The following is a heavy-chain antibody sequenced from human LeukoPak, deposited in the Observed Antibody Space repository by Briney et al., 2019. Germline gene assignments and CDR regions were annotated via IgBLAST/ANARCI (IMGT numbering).Heavy chain of an antibody. Sequence: GGSLRLSCAASGFTFSSYWMHWVRQAPGKGLVWVSRINSDGSSTSYADSVKGRFTISRENAKNTPYLQMNSLRAEDTAVYYCARIVVPDYYDSSGYHYYDYWGQGTLVTVSS. V-gene: IGHV3-74*01. CDR3: ARIVVPDYYDSSGYHYYDY. CDR1: GFTFSSYW. CDR2: INSDGSST. J-gene: IGHJ4*02. D-gene: IGHD3-22*01.